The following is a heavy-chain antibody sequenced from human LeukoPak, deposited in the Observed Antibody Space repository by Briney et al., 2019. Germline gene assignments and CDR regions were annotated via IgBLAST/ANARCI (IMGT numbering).Heavy chain of an antibody. V-gene: IGHV3-9*01. CDR3: AKDILIDYVWGSYGPFDY. CDR2: ISWNSGSI. CDR1: GFTFDDYA. J-gene: IGHJ4*02. Sequence: HPGGSLRLSCAASGFTFDDYAMHWVRQAPGKGLEWVSGISWNSGSIGYADSVKGRFTISRDNAKNSLYLQMNSLRAEDTALYYCAKDILIDYVWGSYGPFDYWGQGTLVTVSS. D-gene: IGHD3-16*01.